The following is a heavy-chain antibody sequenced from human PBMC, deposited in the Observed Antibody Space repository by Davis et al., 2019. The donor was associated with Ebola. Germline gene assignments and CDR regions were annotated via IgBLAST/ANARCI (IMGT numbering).Heavy chain of an antibody. CDR2: IYYSGST. D-gene: IGHD3-10*01. CDR3: AREVLLWFGELYSEGYGMDV. CDR1: GGSISSYY. Sequence: MPSETLSLTCTVSGGSISSYYWSWIRQPPGKGLEWIGYIYYSGSTYYNPSLKSRVTISVDTSKNQFSLKLSSVTAADTAVYYCAREVLLWFGELYSEGYGMDVWGKGTTVTVSS. V-gene: IGHV4-59*12. J-gene: IGHJ6*04.